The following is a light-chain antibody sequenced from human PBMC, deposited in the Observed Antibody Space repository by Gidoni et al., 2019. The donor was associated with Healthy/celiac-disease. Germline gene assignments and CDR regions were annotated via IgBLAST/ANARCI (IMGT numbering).Light chain of an antibody. CDR3: QQYDNLPLT. J-gene: IGKJ4*01. Sequence: DLQMTHSPSSLSASVGDRVTITCQASQDLNNYLHGYQQKPGKAPKLLSYDASNLETGVPSRFRGRGSGTDFTVNSSSRQLEDIATYYCQQYDNLPLTFGGGTKVEIK. V-gene: IGKV1-33*01. CDR1: QDLNNY. CDR2: DAS.